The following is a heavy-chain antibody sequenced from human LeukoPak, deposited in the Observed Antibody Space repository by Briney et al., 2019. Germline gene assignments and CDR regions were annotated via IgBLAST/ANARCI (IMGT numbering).Heavy chain of an antibody. CDR3: ARGRTMIVVKNWFGP. V-gene: IGHV4-34*01. CDR1: GGSFSGYY. Sequence: SETLSLTYAVYGGSFSGYYWSWIRQPPGKGLEWIGEINHSGSTNYNPSLKSRVTISVDTSKNQFSLKLSSVTAADTAVYYCARGRTMIVVKNWFGPWGQGTLVTVSS. J-gene: IGHJ5*02. CDR2: INHSGST. D-gene: IGHD3-22*01.